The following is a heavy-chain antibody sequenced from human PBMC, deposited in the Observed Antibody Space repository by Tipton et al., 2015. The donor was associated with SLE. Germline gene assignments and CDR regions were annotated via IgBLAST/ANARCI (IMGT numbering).Heavy chain of an antibody. CDR1: GYTFTSYG. J-gene: IGHJ2*01. CDR2: ISAYNGNT. V-gene: IGHV1-18*01. D-gene: IGHD5-18*01. CDR3: ARESPGGSYCYPSLCYFDL. Sequence: QSGPEVKKPGASVKVSCKASGYTFTSYGISWVRQAPGQGLEWMGWISAYNGNTNYAQKLKGRVTMTTDTSTSTAYIELRSLRSDDTAVYYCARESPGGSYCYPSLCYFDLWGRGTLVTVSS.